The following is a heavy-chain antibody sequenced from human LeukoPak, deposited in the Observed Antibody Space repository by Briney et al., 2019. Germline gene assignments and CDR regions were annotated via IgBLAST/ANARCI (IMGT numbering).Heavy chain of an antibody. V-gene: IGHV3-48*04. J-gene: IGHJ4*02. CDR3: ARDISGSYRGFDF. Sequence: GGSLRLSCAASGFTFSSYSMNWVRLAPGKGLEWISYISSRSSTIYYADSVKGRFTISRDNAKNSLYLQMNSLRAEDTAVYYCARDISGSYRGFDFWGQGTLVTVSS. CDR1: GFTFSSYS. D-gene: IGHD1-26*01. CDR2: ISSRSSTI.